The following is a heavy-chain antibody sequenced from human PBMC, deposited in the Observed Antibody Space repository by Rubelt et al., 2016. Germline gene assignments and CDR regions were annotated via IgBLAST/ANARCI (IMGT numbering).Heavy chain of an antibody. CDR3: ARSGPDVVVPAAIRVEGDAFDI. J-gene: IGHJ3*02. CDR1: GFTFSSYW. V-gene: IGHV3-74*01. D-gene: IGHD2-2*02. Sequence: EVQLVESGGGLVQPGGSLRLSCAASGFTFSSYWMHWVRQAPGKGLVWVYRINSDGSSTSYADSVTGRVSIARDSAKTTLDLYMNSLRAEDTAVYYCARSGPDVVVPAAIRVEGDAFDIWGQGTMVTVSS. CDR2: INSDGSST.